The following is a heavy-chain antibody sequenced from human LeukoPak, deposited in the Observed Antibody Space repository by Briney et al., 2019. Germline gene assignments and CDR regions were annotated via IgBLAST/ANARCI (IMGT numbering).Heavy chain of an antibody. CDR1: GFTFSSYG. D-gene: IGHD6-13*01. V-gene: IGHV3-30*02. Sequence: GGSLRLSCAASGFTFSSYGMHWVRQAPGKGLEWVAFIRYDGSNKYYADSVKGRFTISRDNSKNTLYLQMNSLRAEDTAVYYCASSYSSSWYVMEDWGQGTLVTVSS. CDR2: IRYDGSNK. J-gene: IGHJ4*02. CDR3: ASSYSSSWYVMED.